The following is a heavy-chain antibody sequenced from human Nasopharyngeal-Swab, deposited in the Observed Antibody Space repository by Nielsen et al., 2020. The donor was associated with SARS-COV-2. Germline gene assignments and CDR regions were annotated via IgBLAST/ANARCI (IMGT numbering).Heavy chain of an antibody. CDR2: IGDKDHNYAT. CDR1: YFIFSASA. J-gene: IGHJ4*02. CDR3: TTDFYFDY. V-gene: IGHV3-73*01. Sequence: GESLNISCAASYFIFSASAIHWVRQASGEGLEWVGRIGDKDHNYATTYGASVQGRITIPSDDSKNTAFLQMDSLKTEDTALYYCTTDFYFDYWGQGTLVTVSS.